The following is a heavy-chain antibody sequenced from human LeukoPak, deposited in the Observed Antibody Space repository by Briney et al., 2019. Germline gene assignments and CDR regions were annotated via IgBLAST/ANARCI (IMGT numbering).Heavy chain of an antibody. D-gene: IGHD6-13*01. V-gene: IGHV4-34*01. CDR2: INHSGST. CDR3: ARGSYSSSWYNWFDP. CDR1: GGSFSGYY. Sequence: SETLSLTCAVYGGSFSGYYWSWIRQLPGKGLEWIGEINHSGSTNYNPSLKGRVTISVDTSKNQFSLKLSSVTAADTAVYYCARGSYSSSWYNWFDPWGQGTLVTVSS. J-gene: IGHJ5*02.